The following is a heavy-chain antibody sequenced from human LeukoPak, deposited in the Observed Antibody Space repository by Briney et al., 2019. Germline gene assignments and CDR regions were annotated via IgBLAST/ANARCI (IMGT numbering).Heavy chain of an antibody. CDR1: GYTFTSYG. Sequence: GASVKVPCKASGYTFTSYGISWVRQAPGQGLEWMGWISAYNGNTNYAQKLQGRVTMTTDTSTSTAYMELRSLRSDDTAVYYCATAHCSSTSCYFPDRYYMDVWGKGTTVTVSS. V-gene: IGHV1-18*01. J-gene: IGHJ6*03. D-gene: IGHD2-2*01. CDR3: ATAHCSSTSCYFPDRYYMDV. CDR2: ISAYNGNT.